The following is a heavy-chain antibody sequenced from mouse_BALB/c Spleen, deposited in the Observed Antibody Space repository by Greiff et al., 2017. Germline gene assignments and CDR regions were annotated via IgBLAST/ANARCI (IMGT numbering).Heavy chain of an antibody. D-gene: IGHD2-1*01. J-gene: IGHJ3*01. V-gene: IGHV1-4*02. CDR1: GYTFTSYT. Sequence: VKLQQSAAELARPGASVKMSCKASGYTFTSYTMHWVKQRPGQGLEWIGYINPSSGYTEYNQKFKDKTTLTADKSSSTAYMQLSSLTSEDSAVYYCARRYYGTQGFAYWGQGTLVTVSA. CDR2: INPSSGYT. CDR3: ARRYYGTQGFAY.